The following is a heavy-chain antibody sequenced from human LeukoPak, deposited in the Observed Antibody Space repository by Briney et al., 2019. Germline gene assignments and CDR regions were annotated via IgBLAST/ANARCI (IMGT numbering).Heavy chain of an antibody. V-gene: IGHV4-59*01. Sequence: EPSETLSLTCTVSGGSISSYYWSWIRQPPGKGLEWIGYIYYSGSTNYNPSLKSRVTISVDTSKNQFSLKLSSVTAADTAVYYCAISIPYGDYVAFDIWGQGTMVTVSS. CDR3: AISIPYGDYVAFDI. J-gene: IGHJ3*02. CDR2: IYYSGST. D-gene: IGHD4-17*01. CDR1: GGSISSYY.